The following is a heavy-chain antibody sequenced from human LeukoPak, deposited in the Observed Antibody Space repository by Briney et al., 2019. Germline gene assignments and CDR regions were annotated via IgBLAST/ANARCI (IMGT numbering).Heavy chain of an antibody. D-gene: IGHD6-13*01. CDR3: ARSYSSSWYRMRFGFDP. CDR1: GGSISSSSYY. V-gene: IGHV4-39*07. J-gene: IGHJ5*02. Sequence: PSETLSLTCTVSGGSISSSSYYWGWIRRPPGKGLEWIGSIYYSGSTNYNPSLKSRVTISVDTSKNQFSLKLSSVTAADTAVYYCARSYSSSWYRMRFGFDPWGQGTLVTVSS. CDR2: IYYSGST.